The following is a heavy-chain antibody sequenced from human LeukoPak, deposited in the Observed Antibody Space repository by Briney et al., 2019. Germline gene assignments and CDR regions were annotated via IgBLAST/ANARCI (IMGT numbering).Heavy chain of an antibody. V-gene: IGHV1-24*01. CDR2: FDPEDGET. Sequence: ASVKVSCKVSGYTLTELSMHWVRQAPGKGLEWMGGFDPEDGETIYAQKFQGRVTMTEDTSTDTAYMELSSLRSEDTAVYYCATDLIATSRGWFDPWGQGTLVTVSS. CDR3: ATDLIATSRGWFDP. D-gene: IGHD2-2*01. CDR1: GYTLTELS. J-gene: IGHJ5*02.